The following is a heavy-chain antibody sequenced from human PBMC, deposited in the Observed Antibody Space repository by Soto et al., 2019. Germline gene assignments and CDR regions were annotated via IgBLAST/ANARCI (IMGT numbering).Heavy chain of an antibody. D-gene: IGHD6-13*01. CDR2: IVVGSGNT. CDR3: AAGYSSSWPYYYYGMDV. V-gene: IGHV1-58*01. J-gene: IGHJ6*02. Sequence: ASVKVSCKASGFTFTSSAVQWVRQARGQRLEWIGWIVVGSGNTNYAQKFQERVTITRDMSTSTAYMELSSLRSEDTAVYYCAAGYSSSWPYYYYGMDVWGQGTTVTVSS. CDR1: GFTFTSSA.